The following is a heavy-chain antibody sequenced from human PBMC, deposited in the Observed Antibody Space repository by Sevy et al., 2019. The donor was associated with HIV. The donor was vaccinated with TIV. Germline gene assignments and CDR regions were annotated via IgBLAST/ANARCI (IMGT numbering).Heavy chain of an antibody. V-gene: IGHV3-48*03. J-gene: IGHJ4*02. CDR2: ISSSGSTI. D-gene: IGHD3-10*01. CDR3: ARGLIYGSGDEDFDY. Sequence: GGSLRLSCVASGFTFSSYEMNWVRQAPGKGLEWVSYISSSGSTIYYADSVKGRFTISRDNAKNSLYLQMNSLRAEDTAVYYCARGLIYGSGDEDFDYWGQGTLVTVSS. CDR1: GFTFSSYE.